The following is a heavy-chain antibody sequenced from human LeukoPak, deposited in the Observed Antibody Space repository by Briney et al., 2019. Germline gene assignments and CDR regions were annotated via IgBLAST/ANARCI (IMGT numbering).Heavy chain of an antibody. CDR3: ARMEGGIPGFDP. CDR2: IYHSGST. J-gene: IGHJ5*02. V-gene: IGHV4-4*02. Sequence: PSETLSPTCAVSGGSISSSNWWSWVRQPPGKGLEWIGEIYHSGSTNYNPSLKSRVTISVDKSKNQFSLKLSSVTAADTAVYYCARMEGGIPGFDPWGQGTLVTVSS. CDR1: GGSISSSNW. D-gene: IGHD1-26*01.